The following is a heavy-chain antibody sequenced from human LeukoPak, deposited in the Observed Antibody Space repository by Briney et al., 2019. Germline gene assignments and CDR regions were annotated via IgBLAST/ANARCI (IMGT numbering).Heavy chain of an antibody. J-gene: IGHJ4*02. Sequence: ASVKVSCKASGYTFTSYGISWVRRAPGQGLEWMGWISAYNGNTNYAQKLQGRVTMTTDTSTSTAYLELRSLRSDDTAVYYCARDRAYGYSTVWDFDYWGQGTLVTVSS. D-gene: IGHD6-19*01. V-gene: IGHV1-18*01. CDR1: GYTFTSYG. CDR3: ARDRAYGYSTVWDFDY. CDR2: ISAYNGNT.